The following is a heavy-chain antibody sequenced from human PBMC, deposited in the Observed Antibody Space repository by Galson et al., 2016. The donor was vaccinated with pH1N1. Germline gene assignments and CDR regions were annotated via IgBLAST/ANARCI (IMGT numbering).Heavy chain of an antibody. CDR1: GGSISSQY. V-gene: IGHV4-59*11. CDR3: AGLDIVVGEDQYHGLDV. Sequence: LSLTCTVSGGSISSQYWSWIRQPPGKGLGWIGHIHNSGSTNYNPSLKSRVSMSLHTSKNQFSLNLTSATAADTAIYYCAGLDIVVGEDQYHGLDVWGHGTRVTVSS. CDR2: IHNSGST. D-gene: IGHD2-2*01. J-gene: IGHJ6*02.